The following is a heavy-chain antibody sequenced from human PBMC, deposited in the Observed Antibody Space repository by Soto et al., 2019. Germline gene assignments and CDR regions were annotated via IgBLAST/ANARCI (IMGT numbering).Heavy chain of an antibody. Sequence: QVQLVESGGGVIQPGRSLRLSCAASGFTFSSYGMHWVRQAPGKGLEWVAVISYDGSNKYYADSVKGRFTISRDNSKNTLYLQMNSLRAEDTAVYYCAKDPRREYYFDYWGQGTLVTVSS. CDR3: AKDPRREYYFDY. CDR2: ISYDGSNK. J-gene: IGHJ4*02. CDR1: GFTFSSYG. V-gene: IGHV3-30*18.